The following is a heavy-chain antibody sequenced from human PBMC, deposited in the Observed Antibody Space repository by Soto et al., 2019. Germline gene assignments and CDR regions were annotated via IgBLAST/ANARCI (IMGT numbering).Heavy chain of an antibody. Sequence: SETLSLTCTVSGGSISSYYWSWIRQPPGKGLEWIGYIYYSGSTNYNPSLKSRVTISVDTSKNQFSLKLSSVTAADTAVYYCARYRGSGYYYYMDVWGKGNTVTVSS. V-gene: IGHV4-59*01. CDR1: GGSISSYY. D-gene: IGHD2-15*01. CDR2: IYYSGST. CDR3: ARYRGSGYYYYMDV. J-gene: IGHJ6*03.